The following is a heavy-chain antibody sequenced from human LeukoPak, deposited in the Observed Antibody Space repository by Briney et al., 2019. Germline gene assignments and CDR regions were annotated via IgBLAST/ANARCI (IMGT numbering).Heavy chain of an antibody. Sequence: PGGSLRLSCAASGFTFNYAWMSWVRQVPGKGLEWVGQTVSEIDGGTTDYAAPVKGRFTISRDDSRSTLYLQMNSLKIEDTAVYYCTTDEDWNYARKDVWGQGATVIVSS. V-gene: IGHV3-15*04. CDR2: TVSEIDGGTT. D-gene: IGHD1-7*01. CDR1: GFTFNYAW. CDR3: TTDEDWNYARKDV. J-gene: IGHJ6*02.